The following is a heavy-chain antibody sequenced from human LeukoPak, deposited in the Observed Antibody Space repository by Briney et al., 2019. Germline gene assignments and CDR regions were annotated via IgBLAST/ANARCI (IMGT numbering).Heavy chain of an antibody. CDR1: GDSISSYY. J-gene: IGHJ4*02. V-gene: IGHV4-59*01. CDR2: IYYSGNT. Sequence: KPSETLSLTCSVSGDSISSYYWSWIRQPPGKGLEWIGYIYYSGNTNYNPSLKSRATISVDTSKNQFSLKLSSVTAADTAVYYCARDQCSGGSCYAYWGQGTLVTVSS. D-gene: IGHD2-15*01. CDR3: ARDQCSGGSCYAY.